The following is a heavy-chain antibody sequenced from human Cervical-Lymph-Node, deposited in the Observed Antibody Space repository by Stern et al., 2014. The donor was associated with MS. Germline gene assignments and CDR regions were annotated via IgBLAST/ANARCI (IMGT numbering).Heavy chain of an antibody. CDR1: GYPFTAFF. CDR2: LNPNSDDP. D-gene: IGHD3-22*01. Sequence: VQLVQSGTKMQKPGASVKVSCKASGYPFTAFFIHWVRQVPGQGLECMGRLNPNSDDPTYAQNFQDRVTLTRDTSIGTAYLELSRLTSADTAVYYCAREATRIVVGIDYWGQGTQVTVSS. V-gene: IGHV1-2*06. CDR3: AREATRIVVGIDY. J-gene: IGHJ4*02.